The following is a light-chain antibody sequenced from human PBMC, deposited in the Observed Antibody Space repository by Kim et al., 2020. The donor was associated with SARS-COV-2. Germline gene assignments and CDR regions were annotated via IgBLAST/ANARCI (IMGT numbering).Light chain of an antibody. V-gene: IGLV1-40*01. CDR2: GNS. J-gene: IGLJ3*02. Sequence: VTISCTGSSSNIGAGYDGHWYEQLPGTAPKLLIYGNSNRPSGVPDRFSGSKSGTSASLAITGLQAEDEADYYCQSYDSSLSGYWVFGGGTQLTVL. CDR3: QSYDSSLSGYWV. CDR1: SSNIGAGYD.